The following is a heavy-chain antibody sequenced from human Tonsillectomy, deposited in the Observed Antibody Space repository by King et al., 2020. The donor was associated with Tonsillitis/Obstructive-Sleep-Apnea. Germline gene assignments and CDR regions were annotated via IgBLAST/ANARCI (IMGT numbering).Heavy chain of an antibody. J-gene: IGHJ6*03. CDR2: IYPGDSDT. CDR1: GYSFTSYW. CDR3: ARSVGYYYGSGSPPYYMDV. Sequence: QLVQSGAEVKKPGESLKISCKGSGYSFTSYWIGWVRQMPGKGLEWMGIIYPGDSDTRYSPSFQGQVTISADKSISTAYLQWSSLKASDTAMYYWARSVGYYYGSGSPPYYMDVWGKGTTVTVSS. V-gene: IGHV5-51*01. D-gene: IGHD3-10*01.